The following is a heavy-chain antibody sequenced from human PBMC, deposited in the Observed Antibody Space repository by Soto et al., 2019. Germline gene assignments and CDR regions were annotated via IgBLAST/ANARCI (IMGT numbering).Heavy chain of an antibody. V-gene: IGHV3-74*01. D-gene: IGHD3-10*01. J-gene: IGHJ4*02. CDR1: GFTFGSYW. CDR3: ARVPYGSGTFDY. CDR2: INIDGSST. Sequence: GGSLRLSCAAAGFTFGSYWMHWVRQGPGEGLVWVSRINIDGSSTNYADSVKGRFTISRDNAKNTLYLQMTSLRAEDTAMYYCARVPYGSGTFDYWGQGTLVTVSS.